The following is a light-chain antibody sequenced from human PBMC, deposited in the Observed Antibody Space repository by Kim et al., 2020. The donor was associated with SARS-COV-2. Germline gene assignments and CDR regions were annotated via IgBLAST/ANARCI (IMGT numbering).Light chain of an antibody. Sequence: NFMLTQPHSVSESPGKTVTISCTRSSGSIASSYVQWYQQRPGSAPTTVISEDNQRPSGVPDRFSGSIDSSSNSASLTISGLKTEDEADYYYQSYDTRSHEVFGGGTKLTVL. J-gene: IGLJ2*01. CDR1: SGSIASSY. V-gene: IGLV6-57*04. CDR2: EDN. CDR3: QSYDTRSHEV.